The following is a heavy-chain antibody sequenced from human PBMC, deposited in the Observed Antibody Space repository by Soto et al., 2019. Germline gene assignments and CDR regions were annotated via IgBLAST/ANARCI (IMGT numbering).Heavy chain of an antibody. V-gene: IGHV3-53*01. J-gene: IGHJ4*02. CDR2: IYSGGST. Sequence: GSLRLCCAASGFNFINSYMSWVRQAPGKGLEWVSVIYSGGSTFYDDSVKGRFTISRDNSNSKVSLEMNNLRAEDTAVYYCARDFTGYFDYWGQGA. CDR3: ARDFTGYFDY. CDR1: GFNFINSY.